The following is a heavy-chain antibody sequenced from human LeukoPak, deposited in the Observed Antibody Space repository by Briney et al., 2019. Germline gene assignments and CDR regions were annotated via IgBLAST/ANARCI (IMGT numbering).Heavy chain of an antibody. CDR1: GGSISGRSYY. V-gene: IGHV4-31*03. D-gene: IGHD5-24*01. CDR3: ARGVRWLQLSYFDY. J-gene: IGHJ4*02. CDR2: IYYSGST. Sequence: SETLSLTCTVSGGSISGRSYYWGWIRQHPGKGLEWIGYIYYSGSTYYNPSLKSRVTISVDTSKNQFSLKLSSVTAADTAVYYCARGVRWLQLSYFDYWGQGTLVTVSS.